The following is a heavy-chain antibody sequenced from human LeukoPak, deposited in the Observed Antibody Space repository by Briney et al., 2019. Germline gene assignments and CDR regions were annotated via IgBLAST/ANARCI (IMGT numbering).Heavy chain of an antibody. CDR3: ARVREYSSHIDY. CDR2: IIPILGIA. V-gene: IGHV1-69*02. Sequence: SVKVSCKASGGTFSSYTISWVRQAPGQGLEWMGRIIPILGIANYAQKFQGRVTVTADKSTSTAYMELSSLRSEDTAVYYCARVREYSSHIDYWGQGTLVTVSS. J-gene: IGHJ4*02. CDR1: GGTFSSYT. D-gene: IGHD6-6*01.